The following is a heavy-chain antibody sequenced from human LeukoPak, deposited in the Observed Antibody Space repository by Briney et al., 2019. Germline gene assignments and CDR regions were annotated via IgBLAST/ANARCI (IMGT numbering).Heavy chain of an antibody. V-gene: IGHV1-46*01. D-gene: IGHD3-3*01. CDR1: GYTFTSYY. J-gene: IGHJ4*02. CDR2: INPSGGST. CDR3: AAPSDFWSGYFHFDH. Sequence: ASVKVSCKASGYTFTSYYMHWVRQAPGQGLEWMGIINPSGGSTSYAQKFQGRVTITRDMSTSTAYMELSSLRSEDTAVYYCAAPSDFWSGYFHFDHWGQGTLVTVSS.